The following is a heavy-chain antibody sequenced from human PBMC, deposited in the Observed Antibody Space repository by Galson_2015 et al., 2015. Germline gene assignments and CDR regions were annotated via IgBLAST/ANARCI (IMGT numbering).Heavy chain of an antibody. J-gene: IGHJ4*02. D-gene: IGHD3-3*01. V-gene: IGHV4-39*01. CDR1: GGSISSSTNH. CDR3: ARTYYDFWSEKFTFDS. CDR2: IYYSGST. Sequence: LSLTCTVSGGSISSSTNHWGWIRQSPGKGLEWIGSIYYSGSTYYNPSLKSRVTISVDTSKNQFSLKVTSVTAADTAVYYCARTYYDFWSEKFTFDSWGQGTLVTVSS.